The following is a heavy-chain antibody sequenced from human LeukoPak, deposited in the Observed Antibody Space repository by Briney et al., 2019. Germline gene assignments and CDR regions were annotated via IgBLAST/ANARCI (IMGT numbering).Heavy chain of an antibody. J-gene: IGHJ1*01. D-gene: IGHD4-23*01. CDR3: AREENYGGHSVVQH. CDR2: IHYSGST. V-gene: IGHV4-30-4*01. Sequence: SETLSLTCTVSGGSLSRGDYYWNWIRQSPGEGLEWIGYIHYSGSTSYNPSLTHRITMSVDTSKNEFSLKVMSVAAADTAVYYCAREENYGGHSVVQHWGQGTLVTVSS. CDR1: GGSLSRGDYY.